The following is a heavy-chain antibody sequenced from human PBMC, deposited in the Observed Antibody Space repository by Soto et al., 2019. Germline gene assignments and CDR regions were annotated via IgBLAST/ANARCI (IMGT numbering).Heavy chain of an antibody. CDR1: GYSFNSCW. J-gene: IGHJ6*02. CDR3: ARLATAMGRSMAYDYGMDV. D-gene: IGHD5-18*01. V-gene: IGHV5-51*01. Sequence: PGESLKISCKGSGYSFNSCWICWVRQMTGKGLEWMGIIYPGDSDTRYSPSFQGQVTISADKSISTAYLQWSSLKASDTAMYYCARLATAMGRSMAYDYGMDVWVQGTTVTVSS. CDR2: IYPGDSDT.